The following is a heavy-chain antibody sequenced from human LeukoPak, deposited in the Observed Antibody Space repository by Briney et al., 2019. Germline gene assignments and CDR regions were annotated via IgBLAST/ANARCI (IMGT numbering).Heavy chain of an antibody. D-gene: IGHD3-16*01. Sequence: SQTLSLTCTVSGGSISSGSYYWSWIRQPGGKGLEWIGRIYTSGSTNYNPSLKSRVTISVDTSKNQFSLKLSSVTAADTAVYYCVRMGFYYYYMDVWGKGTTVTVSS. CDR2: IYTSGST. V-gene: IGHV4-61*02. CDR3: VRMGFYYYYMDV. J-gene: IGHJ6*03. CDR1: GGSISSGSYY.